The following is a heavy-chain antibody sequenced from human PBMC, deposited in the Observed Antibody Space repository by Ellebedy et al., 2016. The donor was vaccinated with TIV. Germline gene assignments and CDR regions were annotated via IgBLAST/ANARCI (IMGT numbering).Heavy chain of an antibody. CDR3: ARDYYGSGSYSSD. CDR1: GFTFSDYY. D-gene: IGHD3-10*01. J-gene: IGHJ4*02. Sequence: GESLKISCAASGFTFSDYYMSWIRQAPGKGLEWVSYISSSSSSTNYADSVKGRFNISRDNSKNSLYLRMNSLRAEDTAVYYCARDYYGSGSYSSDWGQGTLVTVSS. V-gene: IGHV3-11*06. CDR2: ISSSSSST.